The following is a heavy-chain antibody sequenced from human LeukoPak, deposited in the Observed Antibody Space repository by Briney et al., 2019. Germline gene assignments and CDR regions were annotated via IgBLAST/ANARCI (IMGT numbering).Heavy chain of an antibody. CDR2: IYTSGST. CDR1: GGSISSGSYY. Sequence: PSETLSLTCTVSGGSISSGSYYWSWIRQPAGKGLEWIGRIYTSGSTNYNPSLKSRVTISVDTSKNQFSLKLSSVTAADTAVYYCARDGYQLRGYNWFDPWGQGTLVTVSS. D-gene: IGHD2-2*01. V-gene: IGHV4-61*02. J-gene: IGHJ5*02. CDR3: ARDGYQLRGYNWFDP.